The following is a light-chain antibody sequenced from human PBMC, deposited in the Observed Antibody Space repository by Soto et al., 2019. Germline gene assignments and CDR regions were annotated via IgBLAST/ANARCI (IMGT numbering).Light chain of an antibody. CDR1: QPVSSNF. V-gene: IGKV3-20*01. J-gene: IGKJ5*01. CDR3: QQYANSPIT. CDR2: GVS. Sequence: ELVLTQSPGTLSLSPGESAALSCRASQPVSSNFLAWYQQKPGQAPMLLIYGVSSRASGIPDRFFGSGSGTDFTLTINRLEPEDFAVYYCQQYANSPITFGQGTLLAN.